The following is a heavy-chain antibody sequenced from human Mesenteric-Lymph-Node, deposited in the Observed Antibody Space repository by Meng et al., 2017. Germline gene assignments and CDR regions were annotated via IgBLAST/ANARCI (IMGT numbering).Heavy chain of an antibody. D-gene: IGHD3-10*01. Sequence: VQPQAPGQGLVKPSGTLSVTCAVSGGSISSSNWWSWVRQPPGKGLELIGYIYHGVNIYYTPSLRSRVTISVDKSRNQFSLKLTSVSAADTAVYYCVRDTRRGGGWFDPWGQGTLVTVSS. CDR3: VRDTRRGGGWFDP. J-gene: IGHJ5*02. CDR1: GGSISSSNW. CDR2: IYHGVNI. V-gene: IGHV4-4*02.